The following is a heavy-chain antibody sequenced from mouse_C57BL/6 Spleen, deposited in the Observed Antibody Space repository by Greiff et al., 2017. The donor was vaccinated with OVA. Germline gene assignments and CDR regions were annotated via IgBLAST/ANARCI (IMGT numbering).Heavy chain of an antibody. CDR3: ARWRFYSNYENYAMDD. J-gene: IGHJ4*01. V-gene: IGHV1-53*01. CDR1: GYTFTSYW. CDR2: INPSNGGT. Sequence: VQLQQPGTELVKPGASVKLSCKASGYTFTSYWMHWVKQRPGQGLEWIGNINPSNGGTTYNEKFKSKATLTVDKSSRTAYMQLSSLTSEDSAVYYCARWRFYSNYENYAMDDWGQGTSVTVSS. D-gene: IGHD2-5*01.